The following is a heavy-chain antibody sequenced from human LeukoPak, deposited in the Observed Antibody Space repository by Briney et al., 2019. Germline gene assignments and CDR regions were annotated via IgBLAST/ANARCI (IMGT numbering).Heavy chain of an antibody. CDR2: ITPMFGTA. CDR1: GGTFSSYA. J-gene: IGHJ3*02. Sequence: SVKVSCKASGGTFSSYAISWVRQAPGQGLEWMGGITPMFGTAKYAQKFQGRVTITADESTSTAYMELSSLRSEDTAVYYCAGTVGATPFDIWGQGTMVTVSS. CDR3: AGTVGATPFDI. D-gene: IGHD1-26*01. V-gene: IGHV1-69*13.